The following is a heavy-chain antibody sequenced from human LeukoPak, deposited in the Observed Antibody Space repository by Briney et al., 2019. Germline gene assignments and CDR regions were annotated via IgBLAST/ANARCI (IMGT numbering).Heavy chain of an antibody. Sequence: SEALSLTCTVSGGAITDSNYYWCCIRHPPGEGLEWIGNIYYNGKTFYNESVKSRVTISVDTSKTQFSLKLNSVTAADTALFYCARYSGSHYAFDIWGQGTMVTVSS. CDR2: IYYNGKT. D-gene: IGHD1-26*01. J-gene: IGHJ3*02. V-gene: IGHV4-39*01. CDR1: GGAITDSNYY. CDR3: ARYSGSHYAFDI.